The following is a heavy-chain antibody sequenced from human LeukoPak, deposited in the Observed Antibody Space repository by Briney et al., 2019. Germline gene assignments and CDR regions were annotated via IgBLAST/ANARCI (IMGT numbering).Heavy chain of an antibody. V-gene: IGHV3-7*01. CDR1: GFTFSSYC. CDR2: IKYDGSEK. J-gene: IGHJ4*02. CDR3: ARGRSVDY. Sequence: GGSLRLSCAASGFTFSSYCMTWVRHAPGKGLEWVANIKYDGSEKNYVDSVKGRFTISRDDAKNSLYLQMNSLRAEDTAVYYCARGRSVDYWGQGTLVTVSS.